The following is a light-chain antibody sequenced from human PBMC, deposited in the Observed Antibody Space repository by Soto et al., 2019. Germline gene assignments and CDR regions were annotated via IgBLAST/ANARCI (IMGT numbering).Light chain of an antibody. J-gene: IGKJ4*01. CDR1: QNVYNN. CDR2: DAS. CDR3: QQCRNWPLT. V-gene: IGKV3-15*01. Sequence: EIVMTQSPATLSVSPGEGATLSCKASQNVYNNLAWYQQRHGQPPRLLIYDASTRATGISARFSGSGYGTEFTLTISRLQSEDFAVYFCQQCRNWPLTFGGGTKVEIK.